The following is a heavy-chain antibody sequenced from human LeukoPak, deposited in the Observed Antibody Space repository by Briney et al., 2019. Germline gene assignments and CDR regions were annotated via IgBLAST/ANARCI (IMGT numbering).Heavy chain of an antibody. J-gene: IGHJ4*02. D-gene: IGHD1-26*01. Sequence: PGGSLRLSCAASGFTFSSYGMHWVRQAPGKGLEWVAFIRYDGSNKYYADSVKGRFTISRDNSKNTLYLQMNSLRAEDTAVYYCAREYIVGVHFDYWGQGTLVTVSS. CDR1: GFTFSSYG. CDR3: AREYIVGVHFDY. V-gene: IGHV3-30*02. CDR2: IRYDGSNK.